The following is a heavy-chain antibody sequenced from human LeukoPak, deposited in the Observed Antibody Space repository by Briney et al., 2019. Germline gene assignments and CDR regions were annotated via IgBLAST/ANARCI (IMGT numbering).Heavy chain of an antibody. V-gene: IGHV1-24*01. D-gene: IGHD3-9*01. CDR2: FDPEDGET. Sequence: ASVKVSCKVSGYTLTELSMHWVRQAPGKGLGWVGGFDPEDGETIYAQKFQGRVTMTEDTSTDTAYMELSSLRSEDTAVYYCATALLRYFDFRYDYWGQGTLVTVSS. CDR1: GYTLTELS. CDR3: ATALLRYFDFRYDY. J-gene: IGHJ4*02.